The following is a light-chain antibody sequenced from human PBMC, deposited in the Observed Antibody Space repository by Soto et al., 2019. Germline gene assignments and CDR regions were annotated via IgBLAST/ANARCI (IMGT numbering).Light chain of an antibody. CDR3: QQHNNWPQT. J-gene: IGKJ1*01. V-gene: IGKV3-15*01. Sequence: EIVMTQSPATLSVSPGERAILSCRASQSVNNKLAWYQLKPGQAPRLLIYDVSTRATGIPARFSGSGSGTEFTPTISSLQSEDFAVYCCQQHNNWPQTFGRGTKVDIK. CDR1: QSVNNK. CDR2: DVS.